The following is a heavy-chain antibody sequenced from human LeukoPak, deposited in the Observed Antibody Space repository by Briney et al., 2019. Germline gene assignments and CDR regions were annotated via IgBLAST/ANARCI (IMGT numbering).Heavy chain of an antibody. J-gene: IGHJ6*02. CDR2: IWYDGSNK. V-gene: IGHV3-33*01. Sequence: GGSLRLSCAASGFTFSSYGMHWVRQAPGKGLEWVAVIWYDGSNKYYADSVKGRFTISRDNSKNTLYLLMNSLRAEDTAVYYCARTTGTTGYYYYGMDVWGQGTTVTVSS. CDR3: ARTTGTTGYYYYGMDV. CDR1: GFTFSSYG. D-gene: IGHD1-7*01.